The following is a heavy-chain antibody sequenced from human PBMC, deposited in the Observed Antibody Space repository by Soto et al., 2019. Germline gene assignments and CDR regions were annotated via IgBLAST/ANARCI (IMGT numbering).Heavy chain of an antibody. Sequence: QVQLQESGPGLVKPSETLSLTCTVSGGSISSYYWSWIRQPPGKGLEWIGYIYYSGSTNYNPSLKSRVTISVDTSKNQFSLKLSSVTAADTAVYYCARGSIAAAGIYYWGQGTLVTVSS. CDR2: IYYSGST. CDR3: ARGSIAAAGIYY. D-gene: IGHD6-13*01. J-gene: IGHJ4*02. V-gene: IGHV4-59*01. CDR1: GGSISSYY.